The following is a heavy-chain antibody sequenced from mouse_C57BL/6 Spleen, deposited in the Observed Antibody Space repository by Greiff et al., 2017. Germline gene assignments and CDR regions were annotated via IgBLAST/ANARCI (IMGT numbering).Heavy chain of an antibody. D-gene: IGHD1-1*01. Sequence: QVQLKQPGAELVRPGSSVKLSCKASGYTFTSYWMHWVKQRPIQGLEWIGNIDPSDSETHYNQNFKDKATLTVDKSSSTAYMQLSSLTSEDSAVYYCASLFQGYFDVWGIGTTVTVSS. CDR1: GYTFTSYW. V-gene: IGHV1-52*01. CDR3: ASLFQGYFDV. J-gene: IGHJ1*03. CDR2: IDPSDSET.